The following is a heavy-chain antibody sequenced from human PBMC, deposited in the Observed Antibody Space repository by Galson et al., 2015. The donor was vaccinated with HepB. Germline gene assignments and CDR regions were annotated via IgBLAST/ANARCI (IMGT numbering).Heavy chain of an antibody. J-gene: IGHJ4*02. CDR2: IKQDGSGK. D-gene: IGHD3-10*01. V-gene: IGHV3-7*03. CDR3: ARPSRGEGGSY. Sequence: SPRLSRAAPGSSLRPPWVRSLRQAPGQGVEPAATIKQDGSGKYYVDSMKGRFTISRDNAKNSLPLQMNSLRAEDTAGYYRARPSRGEGGSYWGQGTLVTVSS. CDR1: GSSLRPPW.